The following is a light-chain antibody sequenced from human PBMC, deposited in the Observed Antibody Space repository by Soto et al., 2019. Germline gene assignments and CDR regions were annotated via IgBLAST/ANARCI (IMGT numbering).Light chain of an antibody. CDR2: TNN. V-gene: IGLV1-44*01. J-gene: IGLJ2*01. CDR3: AAWDVSLNGPV. Sequence: QSVPTQPPSVSATPGQSVTIACSGGSSNIGTKTVNWYQQHPGTAPKLLIYTNNRRPSGVPDRFSGSKSGTSASLAISGLQSEDEGDYYCAAWDVSLNGPVFGGGTKLTVL. CDR1: SSNIGTKT.